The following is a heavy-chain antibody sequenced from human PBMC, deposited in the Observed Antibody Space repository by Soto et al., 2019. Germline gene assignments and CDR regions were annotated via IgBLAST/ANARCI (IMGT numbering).Heavy chain of an antibody. CDR2: IYYTGST. CDR3: ASGISAHNY. CDR1: GGSMSSYS. D-gene: IGHD6-25*01. V-gene: IGHV4-59*01. J-gene: IGHJ4*02. Sequence: XETLALTCTVSGGSMSSYSWSWIRQPPGKGLEWIGYIYYTGSTNYNPSLKSRVTISVDTSKNQFSLKLSSVSVADTAVYYCASGISAHNYWGQGTLVTVSS.